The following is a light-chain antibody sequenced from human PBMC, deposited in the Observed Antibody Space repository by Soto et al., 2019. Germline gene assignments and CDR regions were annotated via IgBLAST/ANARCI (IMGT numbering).Light chain of an antibody. CDR1: QSISFY. CDR3: QQSYRTPHT. J-gene: IGKJ1*01. Sequence: DIQMTQSPSSLSASVGDRVTITCRASQSISFYLNWYQQKPGQAPKLLIYAATSLHSGVPSRFSGGGSGTNFTLTISSLQPEDFAKYYCQQSYRTPHTFGQGTKVEIK. CDR2: AAT. V-gene: IGKV1-39*01.